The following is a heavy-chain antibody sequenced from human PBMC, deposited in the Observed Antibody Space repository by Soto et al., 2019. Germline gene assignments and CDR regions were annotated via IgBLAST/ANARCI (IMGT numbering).Heavy chain of an antibody. J-gene: IGHJ4*02. CDR2: IYSGGST. CDR1: GFTVSSNY. V-gene: IGHV3-66*01. Sequence: TGGSLRLSCAASGFTVSSNYMSWVRQAPGKGLEWVSVIYSGGSTYYADSVKGRFTISRDNSKNTLYLQMNSLRAEDTAVYYCARGRYDYGDYKYFDYWGQGTLVTVSS. D-gene: IGHD4-17*01. CDR3: ARGRYDYGDYKYFDY.